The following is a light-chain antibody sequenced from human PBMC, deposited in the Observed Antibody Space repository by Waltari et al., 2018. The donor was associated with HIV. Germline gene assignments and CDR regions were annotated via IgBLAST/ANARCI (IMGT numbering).Light chain of an antibody. Sequence: DIVMTQSPDSLAVSLGERATINCKSRQSVLYSSNNKTYLAWYQQKPGQPPKLLIYWASTRESGVPDRFSGSGSGTDFTLTISSLQAEDVAVYYCQQYYTTPRTFGQGTKVEIK. CDR2: WAS. CDR1: QSVLYSSNNKTY. J-gene: IGKJ1*01. V-gene: IGKV4-1*01. CDR3: QQYYTTPRT.